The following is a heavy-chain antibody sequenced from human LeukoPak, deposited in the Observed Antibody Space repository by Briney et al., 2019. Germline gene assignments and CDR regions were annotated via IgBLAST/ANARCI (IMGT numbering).Heavy chain of an antibody. CDR3: ARQRAYSSSLQFLIGLYYLDY. D-gene: IGHD6-13*01. J-gene: IGHJ4*02. V-gene: IGHV5-51*01. CDR1: GYSFTSYW. CDR2: VYPGDSDT. Sequence: GESLKISCKGSGYSFTSYWIGWVLQMPGKGLEWMVIVYPGDSDTRYSPSFEGQVTISADKSISTAYLQRSSLKTSDAAMYYCARQRAYSSSLQFLIGLYYLDYWGQGTLVTVSS.